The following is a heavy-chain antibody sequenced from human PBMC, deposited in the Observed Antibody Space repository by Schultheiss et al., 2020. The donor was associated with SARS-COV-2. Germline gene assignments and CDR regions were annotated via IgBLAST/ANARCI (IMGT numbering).Heavy chain of an antibody. CDR1: GFTFSSYS. CDR2: ISGSGGST. Sequence: GGSLRLSCAASGFTFSSYSMNWVRQAPGKGLEWVSAISGSGGSTYYADSVKGRFTISRDNSKNTLYLQMNSLRAEDTAVYYCARGTYNWNYATPIDYWGQGTLVTVSS. D-gene: IGHD1-7*01. V-gene: IGHV3-23*01. CDR3: ARGTYNWNYATPIDY. J-gene: IGHJ4*02.